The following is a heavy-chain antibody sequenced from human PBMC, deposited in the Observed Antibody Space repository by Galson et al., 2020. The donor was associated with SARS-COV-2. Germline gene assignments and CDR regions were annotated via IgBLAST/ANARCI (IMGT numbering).Heavy chain of an antibody. J-gene: IGHJ5*02. D-gene: IGHD7-27*01. CDR3: ARGDMGNDECAT. CDR1: GFPFSNHW. V-gene: IGHV3-74*01. Sequence: ALHGESLKISCPVSGFPFSNHWMHWVRQDPGQGLVWVSRIYSEGSSTSYADSVKGRFTISGDNAKNTLYLQMNSLRAEDTDVYYCARGDMGNDECATWAQGTVVTVSS. CDR2: IYSEGSST.